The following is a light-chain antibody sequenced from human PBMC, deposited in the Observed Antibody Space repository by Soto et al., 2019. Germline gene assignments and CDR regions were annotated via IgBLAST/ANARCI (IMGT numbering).Light chain of an antibody. CDR2: CAS. Sequence: EIVMTQSPATLSVSPGERATLSCRASQSVSSNLAWYQQKPGQAPRLLIYCASTRATGIPARFSGSGSGTEFTLTISSLKSEHFVVYYCQQYNKWPWTFGQGTTVEIK. CDR3: QQYNKWPWT. J-gene: IGKJ1*01. CDR1: QSVSSN. V-gene: IGKV3-15*01.